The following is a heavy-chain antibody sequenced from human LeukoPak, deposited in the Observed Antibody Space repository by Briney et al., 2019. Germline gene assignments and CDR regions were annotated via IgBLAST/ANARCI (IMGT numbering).Heavy chain of an antibody. D-gene: IGHD6-13*01. CDR2: INHSGST. CDR1: GXSFSGYY. Sequence: PSETLSLTCAVYGXSFSGYYWSWIRQPPGKGLEWIGEINHSGSTNYNPSLKSRVTISVDTSKNQFSLKLSSVTAADTAVYYCARGRLVGIRQPSIAAAGYKENDAFDIWGQGTMVTVSS. J-gene: IGHJ3*02. V-gene: IGHV4-34*01. CDR3: ARGRLVGIRQPSIAAAGYKENDAFDI.